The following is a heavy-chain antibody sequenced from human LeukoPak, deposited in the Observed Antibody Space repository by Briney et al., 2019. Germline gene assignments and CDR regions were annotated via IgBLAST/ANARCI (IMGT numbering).Heavy chain of an antibody. V-gene: IGHV1-8*01. Sequence: GASVKVSCKASGYTFTSYDINWVRQATGQGLEWMGWMNPNSGNTGYAQKFQGRVTMTRNTSISTAYMELSSLRSEDTAVYYCARGGRSVRRYDFWSGYPKPFDYWGQGTLVTVSS. J-gene: IGHJ4*02. CDR1: GYTFTSYD. CDR2: MNPNSGNT. CDR3: ARGGRSVRRYDFWSGYPKPFDY. D-gene: IGHD3-3*01.